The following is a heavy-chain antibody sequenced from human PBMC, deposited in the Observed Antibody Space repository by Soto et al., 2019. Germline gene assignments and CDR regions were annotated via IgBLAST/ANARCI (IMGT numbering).Heavy chain of an antibody. CDR1: GFTFSSDS. V-gene: IGHV3-21*01. Sequence: EVQLVESGGVLVKPGGSLRLSCAASGFTFSSDSMNWVRQAPGKGLEWVSSISSSSSYIYYADSVKGRFTISRDNAKNSRYLQMNSLRAEDTAVYYCARAPTSVTHNWFDPWGQGTLVTVS. D-gene: IGHD2-21*02. CDR3: ARAPTSVTHNWFDP. CDR2: ISSSSSYI. J-gene: IGHJ5*02.